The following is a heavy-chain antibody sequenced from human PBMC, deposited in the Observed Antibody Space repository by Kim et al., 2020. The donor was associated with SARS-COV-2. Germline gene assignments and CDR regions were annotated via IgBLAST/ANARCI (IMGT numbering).Heavy chain of an antibody. D-gene: IGHD4-17*01. Sequence: GGSLRLSCAASGFTFSSYGMHWVRQAPGKGLEWVAVIWYDGSNKYYADSVKGRFTISRDNSKNTLYLQMNSLRAEDTAVYYCARDRDYGDHGGMDVWGQGTTVTVSS. CDR3: ARDRDYGDHGGMDV. CDR2: IWYDGSNK. V-gene: IGHV3-33*01. J-gene: IGHJ6*02. CDR1: GFTFSSYG.